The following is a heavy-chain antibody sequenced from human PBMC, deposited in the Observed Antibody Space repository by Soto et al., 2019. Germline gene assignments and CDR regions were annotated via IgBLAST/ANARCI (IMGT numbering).Heavy chain of an antibody. CDR3: AKDVTTVTTSDAFDI. CDR2: IYSGGST. J-gene: IGHJ3*02. D-gene: IGHD4-17*01. Sequence: PGGSLRLSCAASGFTASSNYMSWVRQAPGKGLEWVSVIYSGGSTYYSDSVKGRFTISRDNSKNTLYLQMNSLRAEDTAVYYCAKDVTTVTTSDAFDIWGQGTMVTVSS. V-gene: IGHV3-53*01. CDR1: GFTASSNY.